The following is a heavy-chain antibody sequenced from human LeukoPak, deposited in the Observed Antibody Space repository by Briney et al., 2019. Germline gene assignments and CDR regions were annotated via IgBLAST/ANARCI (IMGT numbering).Heavy chain of an antibody. Sequence: SETLSLTCTVSGGSISSYYWSWIRQPPGKGLEWIGYIYYSGSTNYNPSLKSRVTISVDTSKNQFSLKLSSVTAADTAVYYCARRSGGFDYWGQGTLVTVSS. J-gene: IGHJ4*02. CDR3: ARRSGGFDY. D-gene: IGHD6-25*01. CDR2: IYYSGST. CDR1: GGSISSYY. V-gene: IGHV4-59*01.